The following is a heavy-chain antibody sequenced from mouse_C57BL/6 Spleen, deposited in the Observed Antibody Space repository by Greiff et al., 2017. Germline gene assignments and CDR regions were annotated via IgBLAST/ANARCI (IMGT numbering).Heavy chain of an antibody. CDR1: GYTFTSYW. CDR2: INPSKGGT. CDR3: ARSYYGSSLDY. Sequence: QVPLQHPGTELVKPGASVTLSCKASGYTFTSYWMHWVKQRPGQGLEWIGNINPSKGGTNYNEKFKNKATRTVDKSSSTAYMQLSSLTSEDSAVYYWARSYYGSSLDYWGQGTTLTVSS. J-gene: IGHJ2*01. V-gene: IGHV1-53*01. D-gene: IGHD1-1*01.